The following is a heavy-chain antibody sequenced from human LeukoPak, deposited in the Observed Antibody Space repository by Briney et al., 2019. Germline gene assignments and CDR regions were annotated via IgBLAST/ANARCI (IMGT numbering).Heavy chain of an antibody. V-gene: IGHV3-9*03. CDR1: GFTFDDYA. Sequence: GGSLRLSCAASGFTFDDYAMHWVRQAPGKGLEWVSGISWNSGGIGYADSVKGRFTISRDNAKNSLYLQMNSLRAEDMALYYCAKGVNYYDSSGAWYFDLWGRGTLVTVSS. D-gene: IGHD3-22*01. J-gene: IGHJ2*01. CDR3: AKGVNYYDSSGAWYFDL. CDR2: ISWNSGGI.